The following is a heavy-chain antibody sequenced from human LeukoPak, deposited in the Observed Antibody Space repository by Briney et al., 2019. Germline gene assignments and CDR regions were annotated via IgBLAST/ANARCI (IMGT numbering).Heavy chain of an antibody. CDR1: GGSISSSSYY. D-gene: IGHD2-2*01. V-gene: IGHV4-39*01. Sequence: SETLSLTCTVSGGSISSSSYYWGWIRRPPGKGLEWIGSIYYSGSTYYNPSLKSRVTISVDTSKNQFSLKLSSVTAADTAVYYCARGSIFLYCSSTSCYLSWFDPWGQGTLVTVSS. CDR2: IYYSGST. CDR3: ARGSIFLYCSSTSCYLSWFDP. J-gene: IGHJ5*02.